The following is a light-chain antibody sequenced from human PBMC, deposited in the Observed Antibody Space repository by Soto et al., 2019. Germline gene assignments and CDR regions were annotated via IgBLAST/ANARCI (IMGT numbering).Light chain of an antibody. V-gene: IGLV2-23*01. Sequence: QSALTQPASVSGSPGQSITISCTGTSSDVGSYNLVSWYQQHPGKSPKLMIYEGNKRPSGVSNRFSGSKSGSTASLTISGLQAEDEAHYYCCSFTASSTWVFGGGTQLPV. CDR2: EGN. CDR3: CSFTASSTWV. J-gene: IGLJ3*02. CDR1: SSDVGSYNL.